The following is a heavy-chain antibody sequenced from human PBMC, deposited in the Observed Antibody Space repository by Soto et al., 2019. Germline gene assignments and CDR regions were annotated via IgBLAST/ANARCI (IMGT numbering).Heavy chain of an antibody. J-gene: IGHJ3*01. CDR2: ISVFNGNT. CDR1: GYTFTGYG. V-gene: IGHV1-18*01. CDR3: GRDGSGGIIDS. Sequence: QVQLVQSGAEVKKPGASVKVSCKTSGYTFTGYGINWVRQAPGHGLEWMRWISVFNGNTKYGQNSQDRVIMTTDTSTRTAYLELMSLRSDDTAVYFCGRDGSGGIIDSWGQGTMLIVSS. D-gene: IGHD2-15*01.